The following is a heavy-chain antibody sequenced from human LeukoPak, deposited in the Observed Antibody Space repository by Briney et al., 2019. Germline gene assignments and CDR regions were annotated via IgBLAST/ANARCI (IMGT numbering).Heavy chain of an antibody. V-gene: IGHV4-34*01. J-gene: IGHJ4*02. CDR1: GGSFSGYY. CDR3: ARGYQYSSSWYRY. D-gene: IGHD6-13*01. CDR2: INHSGST. Sequence: SETLSLTCAVYGGSFSGYYWSWIRQPPGKGLEWIGEINHSGSTNYNPSLKSRVTISVDTSKNKFSLKLSSVTAADTAVYYCARGYQYSSSWYRYWGQGTLVTVSS.